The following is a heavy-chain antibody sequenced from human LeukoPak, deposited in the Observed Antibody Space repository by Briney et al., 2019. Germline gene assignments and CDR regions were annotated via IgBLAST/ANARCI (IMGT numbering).Heavy chain of an antibody. CDR2: ISWNSGSI. CDR1: GFTFDDYA. CDR3: ATTLAEASYWFFDL. Sequence: PGGSLRLSCAASGFTFDDYAMHWVRQAPGKGLEWVSGISWNSGSIGYADSVKGRFTISRDNAKNSLYLQMNSLTAADTAVYYCATTLAEASYWFFDLWGRGTLVTVSS. J-gene: IGHJ2*01. D-gene: IGHD3-16*02. V-gene: IGHV3-9*01.